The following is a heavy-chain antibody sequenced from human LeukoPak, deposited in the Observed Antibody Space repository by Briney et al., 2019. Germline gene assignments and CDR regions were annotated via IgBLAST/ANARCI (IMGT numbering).Heavy chain of an antibody. CDR2: IRNDGTNR. CDR1: GFTFSLYG. Sequence: GGSLRLSCAASGFTFSLYGMHWVRQAPGKGLEWVAFIRNDGTNRYYADSVKGRFTIFRDNSKNTLYLQMNSLRTEDTAVYYCAKDAPGWTFDYWGQGTLVTVSS. CDR3: AKDAPGWTFDY. J-gene: IGHJ4*02. D-gene: IGHD6-19*01. V-gene: IGHV3-30*02.